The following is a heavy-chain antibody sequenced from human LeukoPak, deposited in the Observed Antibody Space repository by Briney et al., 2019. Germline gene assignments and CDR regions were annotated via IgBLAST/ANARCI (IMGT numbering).Heavy chain of an antibody. D-gene: IGHD2-2*01. CDR3: ATEDIVVVPAADEDAFDI. Sequence: GGSLRLSCAASGFTFSSYGMHWVRQARGKGLEWVAFIRYDGSNKYYADSVKGRFTISRDNSKNTLYLQMNSLRAEDTAVYYCATEDIVVVPAADEDAFDIWGQGTMVTVSS. V-gene: IGHV3-30*02. CDR1: GFTFSSYG. CDR2: IRYDGSNK. J-gene: IGHJ3*02.